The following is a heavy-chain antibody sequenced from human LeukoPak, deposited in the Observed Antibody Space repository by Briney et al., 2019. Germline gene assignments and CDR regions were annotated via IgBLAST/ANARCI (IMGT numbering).Heavy chain of an antibody. CDR2: LYSTGKI. V-gene: IGHV4-39*01. J-gene: IGHJ4*02. D-gene: IGHD1-14*01. CDR1: GGSVSSTNKH. CDR3: ASIPGSTSSRYHFDN. Sequence: SETLSLTCTVSGGSVSSTNKHWAWIRQSPGMGLEWIGTLYSTGKISQTPDPSLKSRVTLSVDTSRNQFSLEVRSSTAADTAIYYCASIPGSTSSRYHFDNWGLGTLVTVSS.